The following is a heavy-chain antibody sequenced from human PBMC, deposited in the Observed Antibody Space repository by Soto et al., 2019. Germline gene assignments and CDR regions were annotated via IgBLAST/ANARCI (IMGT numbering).Heavy chain of an antibody. CDR1: GCTFSSYT. D-gene: IGHD4-17*01. CDR2: IIPILGKA. CDR3: ARGRDDYCDPRRDWYFDL. J-gene: IGHJ2*01. V-gene: IGHV1-69*08. Sequence: QVQLVQSGAEVKKPGSSVKVSCKASGCTFSSYTISWVRQAPGQGLEWMGRIIPILGKANYAQKFQGRVTITADKTTRTAYMELSSLRSEDPAVYYCARGRDDYCDPRRDWYFDLWGRGTLVTVSS.